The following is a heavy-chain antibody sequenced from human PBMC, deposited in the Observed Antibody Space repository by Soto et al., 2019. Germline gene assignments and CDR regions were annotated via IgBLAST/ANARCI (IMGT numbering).Heavy chain of an antibody. CDR3: AGTTSYYYYGMDV. CDR1: GGSISSSSYY. J-gene: IGHJ6*02. D-gene: IGHD4-17*01. Sequence: QLQLQESGPGLVKPSETLSLTCTVSGGSISSSSYYWGWIRQPPGKGLEWIGSIYYSGSPYYNPSLKSRVPMSVDTSKNQFSLKLSSVTAADTAVYYCAGTTSYYYYGMDVWGQGTKVTV. V-gene: IGHV4-39*01. CDR2: IYYSGSP.